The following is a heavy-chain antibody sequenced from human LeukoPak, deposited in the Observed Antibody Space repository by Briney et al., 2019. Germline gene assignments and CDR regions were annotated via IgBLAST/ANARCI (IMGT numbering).Heavy chain of an antibody. CDR1: GFTFSSYW. CDR2: IKQEGREK. J-gene: IGHJ4*02. CDR3: ARELMRIAVDGGDY. D-gene: IGHD6-19*01. Sequence: PGGSLRLSCGASGFTFSSYWMSWVRQAPGKGLEGVANIKQEGREKYYVDSVKARFTISRDIAKNSLYLKMNSLRAEDTAVHYCARELMRIAVDGGDYWGQGTLVTVSS. V-gene: IGHV3-7*01.